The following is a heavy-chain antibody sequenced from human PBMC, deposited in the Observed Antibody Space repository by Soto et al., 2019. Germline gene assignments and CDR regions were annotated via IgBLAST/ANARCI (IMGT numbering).Heavy chain of an antibody. J-gene: IGHJ6*02. Sequence: QVQLVQSGAEVKKPGASVKVSCKTSGYIFTSYTMHWVRQAPGQRLEWMGWISAGNGNTKYSQKFQGRVTITWDTSASTDHMELSSLRSEDTAVYYCARENQPRGLYFNYYGVDVWGQGTTVSVSS. D-gene: IGHD2-2*01. CDR2: ISAGNGNT. CDR1: GYIFTSYT. CDR3: ARENQPRGLYFNYYGVDV. V-gene: IGHV1-3*01.